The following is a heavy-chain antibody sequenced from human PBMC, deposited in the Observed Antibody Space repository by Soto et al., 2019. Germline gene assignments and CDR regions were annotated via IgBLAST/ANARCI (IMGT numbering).Heavy chain of an antibody. V-gene: IGHV3-30*18. D-gene: IGHD7-27*01. CDR2: ISYDGIKK. J-gene: IGHJ4*02. Sequence: VGSLRLSCAASGFTFSSYGMHCVRHAPGKGLEWVAVISYDGIKKYFADSVKGRFTISRDNSKNTLYLQMNSLRAEDTAVYYCAKGDWGLSPLQYYFESWGQGTLVTVSS. CDR3: AKGDWGLSPLQYYFES. CDR1: GFTFSSYG.